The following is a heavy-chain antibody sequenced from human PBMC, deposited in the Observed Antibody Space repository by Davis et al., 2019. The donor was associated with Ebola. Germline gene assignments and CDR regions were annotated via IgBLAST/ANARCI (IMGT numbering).Heavy chain of an antibody. D-gene: IGHD6-13*01. Sequence: GGSLRLSCAASGFTFSRYSMNWVRHDPGKGLEWVASISSSSSYIYYADSVKGRFTISRDNAKNSLYLQMNSLRAEDTAVYYCARDLVGGGSWYPLDVWGQGTTVTVSS. CDR2: ISSSSSYI. J-gene: IGHJ6*02. CDR3: ARDLVGGGSWYPLDV. V-gene: IGHV3-21*01. CDR1: GFTFSRYS.